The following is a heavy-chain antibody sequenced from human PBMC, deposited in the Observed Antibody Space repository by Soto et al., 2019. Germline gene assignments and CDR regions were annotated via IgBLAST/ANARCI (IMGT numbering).Heavy chain of an antibody. CDR1: GYIFSNQW. V-gene: IGHV5-51*01. CDR3: ARRVLRETHFDY. CDR2: IYPGDSDT. D-gene: IGHD3-10*02. Sequence: GESLKISCKGSGYIFSNQWIGWVRQVPGKGLECMGTIYPGDSDTRYSPSFQGQVTISADKSISTAYLQWNSLKASDTAMYYCARRVLRETHFDYWGQGTLVTVSS. J-gene: IGHJ4*02.